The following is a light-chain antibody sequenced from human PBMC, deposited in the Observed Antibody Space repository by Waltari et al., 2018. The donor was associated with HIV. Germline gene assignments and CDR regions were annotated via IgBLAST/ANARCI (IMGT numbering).Light chain of an antibody. CDR3: LLSFGNDRL. CDR1: GGVTRGHY. Sequence: QPVVTQKPSLTVSPGGTVILTCASAGGVTRGHYPHWFQQRPGHAPKTLLYEPEKKHRWTPARFSGSVLAGKATLTLSGAHPDDEAKYYCLLSFGNDRLFGGGTLLTVL. CDR2: EPE. V-gene: IGLV7-46*01. J-gene: IGLJ2*01.